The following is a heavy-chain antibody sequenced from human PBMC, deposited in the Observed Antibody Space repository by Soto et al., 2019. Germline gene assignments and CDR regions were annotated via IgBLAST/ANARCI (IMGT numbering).Heavy chain of an antibody. Sequence: QVHLVQSGAEVKKPGASVKVSCKGSGYAFTTYGITWVRQAPGQGLEWMGWFSAHNGNTNYAQKLQGRVTVTRDTSTSTAYMELRSLRADDTAVYYCARRRYGDYWGQGALVTVSS. V-gene: IGHV1-18*01. CDR1: GYAFTTYG. D-gene: IGHD1-1*01. J-gene: IGHJ4*02. CDR2: FSAHNGNT. CDR3: ARRRYGDY.